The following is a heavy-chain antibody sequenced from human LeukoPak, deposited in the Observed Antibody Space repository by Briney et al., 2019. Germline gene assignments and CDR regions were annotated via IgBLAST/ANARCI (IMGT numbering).Heavy chain of an antibody. CDR1: GYSISSAYY. CDR3: ARDVRLPYDFWSGYHNWFDP. Sequence: PSETLSLTCTVSGYSISSAYYWGWIRQPPGKGLEWIGSIYYSGSTYYNPSLKSRVTISVDTSKNQFSLKLSSVTAADTAVYYCARDVRLPYDFWSGYHNWFDPWGQGTLVTVSS. J-gene: IGHJ5*02. D-gene: IGHD3-3*01. CDR2: IYYSGST. V-gene: IGHV4-38-2*02.